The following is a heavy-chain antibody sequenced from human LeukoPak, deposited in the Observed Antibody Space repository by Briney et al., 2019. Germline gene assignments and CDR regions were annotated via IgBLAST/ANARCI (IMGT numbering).Heavy chain of an antibody. V-gene: IGHV3-30-3*01. CDR2: ISYDGSNK. CDR3: ARDLTKTDDYYDSSGYLDY. J-gene: IGHJ4*02. D-gene: IGHD3-22*01. CDR1: GFTFSSYA. Sequence: GGSLRLSCAASGFTFSSYAMRWVRQAPGKGLEWVAVISYDGSNKYYADSVKGRFTISRDNSKNTLYLQMNSLRAEDTAVYYCARDLTKTDDYYDSSGYLDYWGQGTLVTVSS.